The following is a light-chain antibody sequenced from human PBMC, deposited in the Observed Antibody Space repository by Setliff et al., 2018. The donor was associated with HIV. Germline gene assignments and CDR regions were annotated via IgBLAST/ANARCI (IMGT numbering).Light chain of an antibody. CDR3: SSFISSHIYV. Sequence: QSVLTQPPSVSGAPGQRVTISCTGSSSNIGAGYDVHWYQQLPGTAPKILIYGNSNRPSGVPDRFSGSKSGTSASLAITGLQAEDEADYYCSSFISSHIYVFGSGTKVTVL. CDR1: SSNIGAGYD. CDR2: GNS. J-gene: IGLJ1*01. V-gene: IGLV1-40*01.